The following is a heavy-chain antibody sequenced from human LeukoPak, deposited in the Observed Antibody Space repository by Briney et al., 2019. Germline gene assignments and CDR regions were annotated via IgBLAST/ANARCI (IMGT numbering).Heavy chain of an antibody. V-gene: IGHV1-2*04. CDR3: ARGTPGSYLGY. D-gene: IGHD3-16*02. J-gene: IGHJ4*02. CDR1: GYTFTAYY. Sequence: ASVKVSCKASGYTFTAYYLHWVRQAPGQGLEWMGWINPDSGGTNYAQKFKGWVTLTRDTSINTTYMELSRLASDVTAVYFCARGTPGSYLGYWGQGTLVTVSS. CDR2: INPDSGGT.